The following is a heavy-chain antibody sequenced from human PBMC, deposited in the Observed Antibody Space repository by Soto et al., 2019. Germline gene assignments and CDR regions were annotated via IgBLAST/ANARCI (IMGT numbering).Heavy chain of an antibody. CDR1: GYTFTSYD. CDR3: ARSDFWSGYYKNWFDP. D-gene: IGHD3-3*01. J-gene: IGHJ5*02. Sequence: ASVKVSCKASGYTFTSYDINWVLQATGQGLEWMGWMNPNSGNTGYAQKFQGRVTMTRNTSISTAYMELSSLRSEDTAVYYCARSDFWSGYYKNWFDPWGQGTLVTVSS. V-gene: IGHV1-8*01. CDR2: MNPNSGNT.